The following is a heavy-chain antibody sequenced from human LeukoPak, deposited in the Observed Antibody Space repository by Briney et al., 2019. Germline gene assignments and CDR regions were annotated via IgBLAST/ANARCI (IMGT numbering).Heavy chain of an antibody. CDR3: ARDGGWPTDY. CDR2: IQSDANNK. CDR1: GFTFSDYG. D-gene: IGHD6-19*01. V-gene: IGHV3-30*02. Sequence: GGSLRLSCAASGFTFSDYGMHWVRQAPGKGLEWVAFIQSDANNKYYVDSVKGRFTISRDNSKNSLYLQMNSLRAEDTAVYYCARDGGWPTDYWGQGTLVTVSS. J-gene: IGHJ4*02.